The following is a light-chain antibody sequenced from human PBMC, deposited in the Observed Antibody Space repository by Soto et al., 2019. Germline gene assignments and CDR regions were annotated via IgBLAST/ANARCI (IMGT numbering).Light chain of an antibody. J-gene: IGLJ2*01. V-gene: IGLV2-14*01. CDR1: SSDFGGYNY. CDR3: SSYTSSSTPGV. Sequence: QSALTQPASVSGSPRQSITISRTGTSSDFGGYNYVSWYQQHPRKAPKLMIYDVSNRPSGVSNRFSGSKSGNTASLTLSGLQAEDEADYYCSSYTSSSTPGVFGGGTQLTVL. CDR2: DVS.